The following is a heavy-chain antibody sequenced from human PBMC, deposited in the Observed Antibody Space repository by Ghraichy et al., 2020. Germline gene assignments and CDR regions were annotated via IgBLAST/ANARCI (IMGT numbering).Heavy chain of an antibody. Sequence: SQTLSLTCSVSGGSIGTDYWGWIRQPPGRGLEWIGYVYYTGSTSYNPSLKSRLTISVDTSKNQFSLKLASVTAADTAVYYCARVAVVALRGDWFDPWGQGTLVTVSS. CDR1: GGSIGTDY. V-gene: IGHV4-59*01. CDR2: VYYTGST. CDR3: ARVAVVALRGDWFDP. D-gene: IGHD2-15*01. J-gene: IGHJ5*02.